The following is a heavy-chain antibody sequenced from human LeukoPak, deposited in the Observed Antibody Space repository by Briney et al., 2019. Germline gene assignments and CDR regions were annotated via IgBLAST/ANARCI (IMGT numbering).Heavy chain of an antibody. CDR3: ASSTMVTDFDY. CDR2: IYYSGST. V-gene: IGHV4-59*08. Sequence: SETLSLTCTVSGGSISSYYWNWIRQPPGKGLEWIGYIYYSGSTNYNPSLKSRVTISVDTSKNQFSLKLSSVTAADTAVYYCASSTMVTDFDYWGQGTLVTVSS. D-gene: IGHD3-10*01. CDR1: GGSISSYY. J-gene: IGHJ4*02.